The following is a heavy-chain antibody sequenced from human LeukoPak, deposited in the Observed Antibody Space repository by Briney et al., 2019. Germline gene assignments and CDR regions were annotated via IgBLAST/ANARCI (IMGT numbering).Heavy chain of an antibody. J-gene: IGHJ2*01. Sequence: ASVKVSCKASGYTFTSYGISWVRQAPGQGLEWMGWISAYNGNTNYAQNLQGRVTMTSDTSTSTAYMELRSLRSDDTAVYYCARIHLYSWYFDLWGRGTLVTVSS. V-gene: IGHV1-18*01. CDR2: ISAYNGNT. CDR1: GYTFTSYG. CDR3: ARIHLYSWYFDL. D-gene: IGHD5-18*01.